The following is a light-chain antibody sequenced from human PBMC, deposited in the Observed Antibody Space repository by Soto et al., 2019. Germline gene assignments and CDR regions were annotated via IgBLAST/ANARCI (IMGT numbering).Light chain of an antibody. J-gene: IGLJ1*01. CDR1: SSDVGGYNY. V-gene: IGLV2-14*03. Sequence: QSALTQPASVSGSPGQSITISCTGTSSDVGGYNYVSWYQHHPGKAPKLMIYDVSYRPSGVSNRFSGSKSGNTASLTISGLQAEDESDYYCSSYTSSSTQVFGTGTKVTVL. CDR2: DVS. CDR3: SSYTSSSTQV.